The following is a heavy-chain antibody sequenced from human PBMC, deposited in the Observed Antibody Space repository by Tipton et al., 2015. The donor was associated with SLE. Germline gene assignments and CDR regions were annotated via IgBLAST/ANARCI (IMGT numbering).Heavy chain of an antibody. Sequence: TLSLTCAVYGGSFTGYYWSWIRQPPGKGLEWVGEINHRGRTNYNAPLKSRVAISIDTSKNQFSLKLSSVTAADTAVYYCARHMITGGEFDYWGQGTLVTVSS. D-gene: IGHD3-16*01. CDR1: GGSFTGYY. V-gene: IGHV4-34*01. CDR2: INHRGRT. CDR3: ARHMITGGEFDY. J-gene: IGHJ4*02.